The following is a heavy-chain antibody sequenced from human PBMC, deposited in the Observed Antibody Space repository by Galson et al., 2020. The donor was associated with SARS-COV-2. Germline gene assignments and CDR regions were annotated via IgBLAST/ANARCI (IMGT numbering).Heavy chain of an antibody. Sequence: SETLSLTCTVSGGSFSSGSYYWSWIRQPPGKEREGKGYIYYSGNTNYNPSLKSRVTISVDTSKNQFSLKLSSVTAADTAVYYCAGDRSGLFRQAAEFEYWGQGTLVAVSS. CDR2: IYYSGNT. CDR1: GGSFSSGSYY. J-gene: IGHJ4*02. CDR3: AGDRSGLFRQAAEFEY. V-gene: IGHV4-61*01. D-gene: IGHD6-13*01.